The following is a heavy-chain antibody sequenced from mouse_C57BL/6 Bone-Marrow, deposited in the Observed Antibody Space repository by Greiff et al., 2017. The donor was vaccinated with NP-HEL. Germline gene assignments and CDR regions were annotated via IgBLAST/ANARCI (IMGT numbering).Heavy chain of an antibody. CDR3: AREGGLRRRTYAMDY. Sequence: DVQLVESEGGLVQPGSSMKLSCTTSGFTFSDYYMAWVRQVPEKGLDWVANINYDGSSPYYLDSLKSRFIISRDNAKNILYLQMSSLKSEDTATYYCAREGGLRRRTYAMDYWGQGTSVTVSS. CDR1: GFTFSDYY. D-gene: IGHD2-4*01. CDR2: INYDGSSP. V-gene: IGHV5-16*01. J-gene: IGHJ4*01.